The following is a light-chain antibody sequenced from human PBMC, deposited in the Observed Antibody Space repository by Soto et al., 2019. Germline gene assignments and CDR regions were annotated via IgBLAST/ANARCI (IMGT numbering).Light chain of an antibody. V-gene: IGKV3-15*01. J-gene: IGKJ1*01. CDR2: GAS. CDR3: QQYNCFST. Sequence: EIVMTQSPATLSVSPGERTILSCRASQSASSSLAWYQQKPGQAPRLLIYGASTRATGIPARFSGSGSGTEFTLTISRLQSEDFAVYYCQQYNCFSTFGQGTKVEI. CDR1: QSASSS.